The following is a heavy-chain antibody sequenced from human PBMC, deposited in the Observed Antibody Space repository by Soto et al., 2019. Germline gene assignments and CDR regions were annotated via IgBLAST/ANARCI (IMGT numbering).Heavy chain of an antibody. CDR3: ARERRWLQLARYNWFDP. J-gene: IGHJ5*02. CDR1: GYTFTSYY. V-gene: IGHV1-46*01. D-gene: IGHD5-12*01. CDR2: INPSGGST. Sequence: QVQLVQSGAEVKKPGASVKVSCKASGYTFTSYYMHWVRQAPGQGLEWMGIINPSGGSTSYAQKFQGRVTMTRDTSTSTVYMELSSLRSEDTAVYYCARERRWLQLARYNWFDPWGQGTLVTVSS.